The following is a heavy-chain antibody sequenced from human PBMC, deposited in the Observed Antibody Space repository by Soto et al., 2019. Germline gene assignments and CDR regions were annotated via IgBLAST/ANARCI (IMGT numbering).Heavy chain of an antibody. Sequence: SATLSLTCAVYGGSFSGYYWSWIRQPPGKGLEWIGEINHSGSTNYNPSLKSRVTISVDTSKNQFSLKLSSVTAADTAVYYCARALTTVTIGDYYGMDVWGQGTTVTVSS. CDR2: INHSGST. CDR1: GGSFSGYY. J-gene: IGHJ6*02. V-gene: IGHV4-34*01. D-gene: IGHD4-17*01. CDR3: ARALTTVTIGDYYGMDV.